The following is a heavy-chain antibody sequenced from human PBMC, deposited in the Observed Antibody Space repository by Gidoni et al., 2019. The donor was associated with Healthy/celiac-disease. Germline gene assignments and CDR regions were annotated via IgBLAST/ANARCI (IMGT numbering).Heavy chain of an antibody. CDR2: IYYSGGT. CDR1: GCSISSSSYY. Sequence: QLQLQESGPGLVKPSETLSLTCTVSGCSISSSSYYWGWVRQPPGKGLEWIGSIYYSGGTYYNPSLKSRVTISVDTSKNQFSLKLSSVTAADTAVYYCARFIMSGGSDPWGQGTLVTVSS. J-gene: IGHJ5*02. V-gene: IGHV4-39*01. CDR3: ARFIMSGGSDP. D-gene: IGHD2-15*01.